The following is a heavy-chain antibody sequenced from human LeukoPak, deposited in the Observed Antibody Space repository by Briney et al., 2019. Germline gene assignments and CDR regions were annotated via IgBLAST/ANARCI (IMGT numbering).Heavy chain of an antibody. D-gene: IGHD3-9*01. CDR3: ARGSLGSIRLRYFDWFDY. J-gene: IGHJ5*01. CDR2: ISSSGSTI. CDR1: GFTFSDYY. V-gene: IGHV3-11*01. Sequence: GGSLRLSCAASGFTFSDYYMSWIRQAPGKGLEWVSYISSSGSTIYYADSVKGRFTISRDNAKNSLYLQMNSLRAEDTAVYYCARGSLGSIRLRYFDWFDYWGQGTLVTVSS.